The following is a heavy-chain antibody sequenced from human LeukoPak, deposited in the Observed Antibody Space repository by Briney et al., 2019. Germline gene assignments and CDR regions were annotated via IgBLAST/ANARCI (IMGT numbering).Heavy chain of an antibody. Sequence: GGSLTLSCAASASTFSRHWMTWVRQARGKGLEWVANIKGEGCGRNDVDSMNGRFTVYRGNSNSSLYPQMTSLRVEDTAIDYCSTPQDYRDGRGFHQGGDWGQGTQVTVSS. D-gene: IGHD3-22*01. CDR1: ASTFSRHW. CDR3: STPQDYRDGRGFHQGGD. CDR2: IKGEGCGR. J-gene: IGHJ4*02. V-gene: IGHV3-7*03.